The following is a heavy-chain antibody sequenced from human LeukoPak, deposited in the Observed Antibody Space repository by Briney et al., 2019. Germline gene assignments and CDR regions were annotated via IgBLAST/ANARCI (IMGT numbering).Heavy chain of an antibody. V-gene: IGHV4-59*01. CDR2: IYYSGST. J-gene: IGHJ4*02. Sequence: SETLSLTCTVSGGSISSYYWSWIRQPPGKGLEGIGYIYYSGSTNYNPSLKSRVTISVDTSKNQISLKLSSVTAADTAVYYCAREDILTGYYFDYWGQGTLVTVSS. CDR3: AREDILTGYYFDY. CDR1: GGSISSYY. D-gene: IGHD3-9*01.